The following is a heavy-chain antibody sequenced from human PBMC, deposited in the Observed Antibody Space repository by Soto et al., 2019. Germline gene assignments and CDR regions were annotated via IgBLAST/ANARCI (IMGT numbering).Heavy chain of an antibody. V-gene: IGHV3-33*01. D-gene: IGHD3-3*01. J-gene: IGHJ6*02. CDR3: ARDLRGQVLEWLSIPLQGKYGMDV. CDR1: GFTFSSYG. Sequence: GGSLRLSCAASGFTFSSYGMHWVRQAPGKGLEWVAVIWYDGSNKYYADSVKGRFTISRDNSKNTLYLQMNSLRAEDTAVYYCARDLRGQVLEWLSIPLQGKYGMDVWGQGTTVTVSS. CDR2: IWYDGSNK.